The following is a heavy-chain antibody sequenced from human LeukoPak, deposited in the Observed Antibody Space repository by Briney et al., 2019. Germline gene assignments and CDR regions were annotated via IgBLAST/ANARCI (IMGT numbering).Heavy chain of an antibody. D-gene: IGHD3-3*01. J-gene: IGHJ6*02. CDR1: GGSISSGGYS. CDR3: ARGMITIFGVANHGMDV. CDR2: IYYSGST. Sequence: SETLSLTCAVSGGSISSGGYSWSWIRQPPGKGLEWIGYIYYSGSTNYNPSLKSRVTISVDTSKNQFSLKLSSVTAADTAVYYCARGMITIFGVANHGMDVWGQGTTVTVSS. V-gene: IGHV4-61*08.